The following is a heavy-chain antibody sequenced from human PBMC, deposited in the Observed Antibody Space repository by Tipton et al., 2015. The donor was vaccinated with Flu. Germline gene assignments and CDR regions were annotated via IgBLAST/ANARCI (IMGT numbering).Heavy chain of an antibody. V-gene: IGHV4-39*01. CDR1: GDSISSGGAY. CDR2: IYYSGST. Sequence: TLSLTCTVSGDSISSGGAYWSWIRQHPGKGLEWIGCIYYSGSTYYNPSLKSRVTISVDTSKNQFSLKLSSVTAADTAVYYCARHLRCGGDCYSPLPKSGFDPWGQGTLVTVSS. J-gene: IGHJ5*02. CDR3: ARHLRCGGDCYSPLPKSGFDP. D-gene: IGHD2-21*02.